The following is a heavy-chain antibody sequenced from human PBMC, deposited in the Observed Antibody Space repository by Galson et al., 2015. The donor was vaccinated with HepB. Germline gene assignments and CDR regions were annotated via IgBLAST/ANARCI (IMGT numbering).Heavy chain of an antibody. CDR3: ARESYAYYGFDY. CDR1: GYTFTSYY. V-gene: IGHV1-46*01. CDR2: INPSGGST. J-gene: IGHJ4*02. D-gene: IGHD3-10*01. Sequence: SCKASGYTFTSYYMHWVRQAPGQGLEWMGIINPSGGSTSYAQKFQGRVTMTRDTSTSTVYMELSSLRSEDTAVYYCARESYAYYGFDYWGQGTLVTVSS.